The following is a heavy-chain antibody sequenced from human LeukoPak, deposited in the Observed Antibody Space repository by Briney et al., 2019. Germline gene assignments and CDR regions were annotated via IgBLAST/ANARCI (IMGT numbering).Heavy chain of an antibody. CDR3: ARARVATITLWEGEAWTYSGYH. CDR2: IYYSGST. CDR1: GGSISSSSYY. J-gene: IGHJ4*02. Sequence: SETLSLTCTVSGGSISSSSYYWGWIRQPPGKGLEWIGSIYYSGSTYYNPSLKSRVTISVDTSKNQFSLKLSSVTAADTAVYYCARARVATITLWEGEAWTYSGYHWGQGALVTVSS. D-gene: IGHD5-12*01. V-gene: IGHV4-39*07.